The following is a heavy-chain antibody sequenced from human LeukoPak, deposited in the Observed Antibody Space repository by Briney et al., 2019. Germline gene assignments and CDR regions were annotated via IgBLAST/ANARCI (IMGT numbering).Heavy chain of an antibody. CDR1: GFTFSNYW. Sequence: ASLRLSCAASGFTFSNYWMSWVRQAPGKGLEWVASIHQHGNEKYFVDSVRGRFTISRDNAKNSLYLQMSSLRAEDTAVYYCATLNGPLFEYWGQGTLVTVSS. CDR2: IHQHGNEK. V-gene: IGHV3-7*01. J-gene: IGHJ4*02. CDR3: ATLNGPLFEY. D-gene: IGHD2-8*01.